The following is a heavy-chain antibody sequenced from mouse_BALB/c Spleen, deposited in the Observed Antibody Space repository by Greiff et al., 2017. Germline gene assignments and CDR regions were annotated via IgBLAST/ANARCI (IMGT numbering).Heavy chain of an antibody. CDR3: ARDDGYYYAMDY. CDR2: IYYSGTI. CDR1: GISITTGNYR. Sequence: EVKLEESGPGLVKPSQTVSLTCTVTGISITTGNYRWSWIRQFPGNKLEWIGYIYYSGTITYNPSLTSRTTITRDTSKNQFFLEMNSLTAEDTATYYCARDDGYYYAMDYWGQGTSVTVSS. V-gene: IGHV3-5*02. J-gene: IGHJ4*01. D-gene: IGHD2-3*01.